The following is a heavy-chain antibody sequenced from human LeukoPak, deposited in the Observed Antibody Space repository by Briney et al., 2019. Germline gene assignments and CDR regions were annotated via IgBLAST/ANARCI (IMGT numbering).Heavy chain of an antibody. J-gene: IGHJ1*01. Sequence: GGSLRLSRAASGFTFSSYAMSWVRQAPGKGLEWVSAISGSGGSTYYADSVKGRFTISRDNSKNTLYLQMNSLRAEDTAVYYCAKVEDYYDSSGYYPQYFQHWGQGTLVTVPS. V-gene: IGHV3-23*01. CDR3: AKVEDYYDSSGYYPQYFQH. CDR2: ISGSGGST. D-gene: IGHD3-22*01. CDR1: GFTFSSYA.